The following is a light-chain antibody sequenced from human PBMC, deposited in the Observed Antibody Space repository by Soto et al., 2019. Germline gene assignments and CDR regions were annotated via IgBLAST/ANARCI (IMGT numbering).Light chain of an antibody. CDR3: MQGTPKA. J-gene: IGKJ1*01. Sequence: DVVMTQSPLSLPVTLGQPASISCRSSQSLAYSDGNTYLNWFQQRPGQSPRRLIYKVSNRDSGVPDRFSGSGSGTDFTLKISRVEAEDVGVYYCMQGTPKAFGQGTKVEIK. CDR2: KVS. V-gene: IGKV2-30*01. CDR1: QSLAYSDGNTY.